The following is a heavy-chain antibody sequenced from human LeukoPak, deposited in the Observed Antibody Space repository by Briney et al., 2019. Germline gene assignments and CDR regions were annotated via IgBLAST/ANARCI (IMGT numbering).Heavy chain of an antibody. J-gene: IGHJ4*02. CDR2: INPNSGGT. Sequence: GASVKVSCKASGYTFTGYYMHRVRQAPGQGLEWMGWINPNSGGTNYAQKFQGRVTMTRDTSISTAYMELSRLRSDDTAVYYCAKVTRGCSSTGCYLPSDYWGQGTLVTVSS. V-gene: IGHV1-2*02. CDR3: AKVTRGCSSTGCYLPSDY. CDR1: GYTFTGYY. D-gene: IGHD2-2*01.